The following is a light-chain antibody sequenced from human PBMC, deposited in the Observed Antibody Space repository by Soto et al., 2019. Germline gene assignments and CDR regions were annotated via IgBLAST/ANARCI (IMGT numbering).Light chain of an antibody. Sequence: DIQLTQSPSSLSASVGDRVTITCRASESISNYLNWYQQKPGKAPKLLIYAASSLQSGVPSRFSGSGSGRDFTLTISSLQPEDFATYYCQQSYSTPLSVGGGTKVEIK. CDR2: AAS. J-gene: IGKJ4*01. CDR3: QQSYSTPLS. V-gene: IGKV1-39*01. CDR1: ESISNY.